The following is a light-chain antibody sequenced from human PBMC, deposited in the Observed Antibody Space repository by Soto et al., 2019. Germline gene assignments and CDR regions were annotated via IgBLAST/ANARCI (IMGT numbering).Light chain of an antibody. Sequence: QSVLTQPASLSASPGRWITISCTGTSSDVGGYNYVSWYQQHPGKAPKLMTYDVSDRPSGVSNRFSASKSGNTASLTISGLQAEDEADYYCCSYTSSSTPWVFGTGTKVTVL. CDR1: SSDVGGYNY. CDR3: CSYTSSSTPWV. CDR2: DVS. V-gene: IGLV2-14*03. J-gene: IGLJ1*01.